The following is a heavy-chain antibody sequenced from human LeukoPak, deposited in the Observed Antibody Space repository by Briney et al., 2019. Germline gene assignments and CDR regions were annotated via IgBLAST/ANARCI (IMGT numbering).Heavy chain of an antibody. Sequence: PGGSLRPSCAASGFTFSSYGMHWVRQAPGKGLKRVAVIWHDGINKDYADSVRGRFTISRDNSKNTLYLQMNSLRAEDTAVYYCARYSGNPAPNYYCGMDVWGQGTTVIVSS. J-gene: IGHJ6*02. CDR1: GFTFSSYG. D-gene: IGHD2-15*01. CDR3: ARYSGNPAPNYYCGMDV. V-gene: IGHV3-33*01. CDR2: IWHDGINK.